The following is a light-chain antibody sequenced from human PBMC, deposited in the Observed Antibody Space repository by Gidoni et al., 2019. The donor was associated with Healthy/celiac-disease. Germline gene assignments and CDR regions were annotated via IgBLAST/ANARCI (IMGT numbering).Light chain of an antibody. CDR3: QHYGSSLGWT. CDR1: QSVSSSY. J-gene: IGKJ1*01. V-gene: IGKV3-20*01. CDR2: GAS. Sequence: EVVLTQSPGTLSLSPGERATLSCRASQSVSSSYLAWYQQKPGQAPRLLSYGASSRATGIPVRFSGSGSGTDFTLTISRLEPEDFAVYYCQHYGSSLGWTFGQGTKVEIK.